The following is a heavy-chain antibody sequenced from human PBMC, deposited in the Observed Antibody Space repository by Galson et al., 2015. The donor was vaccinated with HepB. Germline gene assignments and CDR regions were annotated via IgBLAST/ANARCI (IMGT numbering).Heavy chain of an antibody. J-gene: IGHJ4*02. D-gene: IGHD2-15*01. CDR2: LSFDGSNK. CDR1: GFSFNTYG. CDR3: AKVYCSVNCHIDY. V-gene: IGHV3-30*18. Sequence: SLRLSCAASGFSFNTYGMYWVRQAPGKGLEWVALLSFDGSNKYYADSVKGRFTISRDNSKHTLYLQMTSLRAEDTAVYYCAKVYCSVNCHIDYWGQGTLVTVSS.